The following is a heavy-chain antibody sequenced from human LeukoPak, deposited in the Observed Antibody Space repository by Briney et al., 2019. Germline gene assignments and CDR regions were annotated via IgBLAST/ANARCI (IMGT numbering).Heavy chain of an antibody. CDR3: ARHQQADYLWGSYRYFRWFDP. CDR2: IYYSGST. CDR1: GGSISSYY. D-gene: IGHD3-16*02. J-gene: IGHJ5*02. Sequence: KASETLSLTCTVSGGSISSYYWSWIRQPPGKGLEWIGYIYYSGSTNYNPSLKSRVTISVDTSKNQFSLKLSSVTAADTAVYYCARHQQADYLWGSYRYFRWFDPWGQGTLVTVSS. V-gene: IGHV4-59*08.